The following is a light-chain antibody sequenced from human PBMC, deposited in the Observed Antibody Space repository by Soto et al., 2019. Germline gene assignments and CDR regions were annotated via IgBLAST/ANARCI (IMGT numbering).Light chain of an antibody. CDR1: SSNIGSNT. J-gene: IGLJ2*01. CDR2: SNN. V-gene: IGLV1-44*01. Sequence: QSVLTQPPSASGTPGQRVTISCSGSSSNIGSNTVNWYQQLPGTAPKLLIYSNNRRPSGVPDRFSGSKSGTSASLAISGLQSEDEADDYCAAWDDSLNGVVFGGGTQLTVL. CDR3: AAWDDSLNGVV.